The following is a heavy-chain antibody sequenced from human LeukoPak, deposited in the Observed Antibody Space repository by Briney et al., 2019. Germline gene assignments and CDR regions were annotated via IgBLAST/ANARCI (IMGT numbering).Heavy chain of an antibody. CDR2: IYTSGST. CDR1: GGSISSYY. V-gene: IGHV4-4*07. J-gene: IGHJ3*02. D-gene: IGHD2-21*01. Sequence: SETLSLTCTVSGGSISSYYWSWIRQPAGKGLEWIGRIYTSGSTNYNPSLKSRVTMSVDTSKNQFSLKLSSVTAADTAVYYCARLTDTVSYCGGDCYSGAFDIWGQGTMVTVSS. CDR3: ARLTDTVSYCGGDCYSGAFDI.